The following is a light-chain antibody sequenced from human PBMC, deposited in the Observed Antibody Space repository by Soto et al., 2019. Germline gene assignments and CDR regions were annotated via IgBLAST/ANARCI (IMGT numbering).Light chain of an antibody. J-gene: IGLJ1*01. Sequence: QSALTQPASVSGSPGQSVTISCTGTSSDVGAYKYVSRYQQHPGKAPKLMIYEVSNRPSGVSNRFSGSKSGNTASLTISGLQADDEADYYCNSYAGDIIRFVFGTGTKV. CDR3: NSYAGDIIRFV. V-gene: IGLV2-14*01. CDR1: SSDVGAYKY. CDR2: EVS.